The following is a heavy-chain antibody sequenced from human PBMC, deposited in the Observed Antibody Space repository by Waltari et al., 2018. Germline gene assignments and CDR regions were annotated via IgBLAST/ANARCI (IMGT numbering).Heavy chain of an antibody. CDR2: IIPILGIA. V-gene: IGHV1-69*02. CDR1: GGPFSSYT. CDR3: ATSGYSSGWYGDY. D-gene: IGHD6-19*01. J-gene: IGHJ4*02. Sequence: QVQLVQSGAEVKKPGSSVKVSCTASGGPFSSYTISWVRQAPGQGLEWMGRIIPILGIANYAQKFQGRVTITADKSTSTAYMELSSLRSEDTAVYYCATSGYSSGWYGDYWGQGTLVTVSS.